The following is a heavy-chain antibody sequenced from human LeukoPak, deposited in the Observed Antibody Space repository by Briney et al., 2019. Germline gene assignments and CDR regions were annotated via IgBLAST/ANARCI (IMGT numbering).Heavy chain of an antibody. CDR1: GGHRSSYG. V-gene: IGHV1-69*06. CDR3: ARDLPRGVPGTGWFDP. J-gene: IGHJ5*02. CDR2: IIPMIGTP. D-gene: IGHD6-19*01. Sequence: SVKISCKASGGHRSSYGFTWARPAPRQGLEWMGGIIPMIGTPNYAQKFQARVTITADKSTSTSYMEVSSLTYEDTAVYYCARDLPRGVPGTGWFDPWGPGTLVTVSS.